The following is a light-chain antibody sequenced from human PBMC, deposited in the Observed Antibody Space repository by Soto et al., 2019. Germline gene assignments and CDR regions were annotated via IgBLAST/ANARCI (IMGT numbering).Light chain of an antibody. CDR3: QRYNSYST. V-gene: IGKV1-5*01. CDR1: QSISSW. J-gene: IGKJ1*01. CDR2: DAS. Sequence: IQMTQSPSTLSASVGDRVTITCRASQSISSWLAWYQQKPGKAPKLLIYDASSLESGVPSRFSGSGSGTEFTLTISSMKPDDFATYYCQRYNSYSTFGQGTKVDIK.